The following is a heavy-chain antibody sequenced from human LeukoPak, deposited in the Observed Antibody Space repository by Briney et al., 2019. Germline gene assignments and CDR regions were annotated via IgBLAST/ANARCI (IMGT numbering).Heavy chain of an antibody. J-gene: IGHJ4*02. CDR3: AREGYDYVWGSYRPRANLVDY. V-gene: IGHV3-48*03. Sequence: GGSLRLSCAASGFTFSSYEMNWVRQAPGKGLEWVSYISSSGSTIYYADSVKGRFTISRDNAKNSLYLQMNSLRAEDTAVYYCAREGYDYVWGSYRPRANLVDYWGQGTLVTVSS. CDR2: ISSSGSTI. D-gene: IGHD3-16*02. CDR1: GFTFSSYE.